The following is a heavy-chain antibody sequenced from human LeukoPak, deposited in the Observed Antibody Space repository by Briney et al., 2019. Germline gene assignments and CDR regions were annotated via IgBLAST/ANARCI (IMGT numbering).Heavy chain of an antibody. D-gene: IGHD2-2*01. CDR3: ARVAEDCSTTRCYAGVDY. J-gene: IGHJ4*02. Sequence: ASVKVSCKASGYTFSTYGISWVRQAPGQGLEWMGWISGYNGNTSYAQILQDRVTMTRDTSTSTAYMELRSLRFDDTAVYYCARVAEDCSTTRCYAGVDYWGQGTLVTVSS. CDR1: GYTFSTYG. CDR2: ISGYNGNT. V-gene: IGHV1-18*01.